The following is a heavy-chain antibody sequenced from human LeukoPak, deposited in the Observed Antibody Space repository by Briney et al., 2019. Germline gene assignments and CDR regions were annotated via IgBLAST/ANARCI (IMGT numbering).Heavy chain of an antibody. CDR2: INHSGST. V-gene: IGHV4-34*01. J-gene: IGHJ4*02. Sequence: PSETLSLTCTVYGGSFSGYYWSWIRQPPGKGLEWIGEINHSGSTNYNPSLKSRVTISVDTSKNQFSLKLSSVTAADTAVYYCARALYYYDSSGYNDYWGQGTLVTVSS. CDR3: ARALYYYDSSGYNDY. CDR1: GGSFSGYY. D-gene: IGHD3-22*01.